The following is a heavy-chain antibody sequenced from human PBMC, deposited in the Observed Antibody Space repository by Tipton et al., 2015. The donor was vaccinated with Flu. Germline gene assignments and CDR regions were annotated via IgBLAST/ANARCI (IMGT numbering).Heavy chain of an antibody. Sequence: LRLSCTVSGGSISSGDYYWSWIRQPPGKGLEWIGYIYYSGSTYYNPSLKSRVTISVDTSKNQFSLKLSSVTAADTAVYYCASENVRSGRYFDYWGQGTLVTVSP. V-gene: IGHV4-30-4*01. J-gene: IGHJ4*02. D-gene: IGHD1-1*01. CDR1: GGSISSGDYY. CDR2: IYYSGST. CDR3: ASENVRSGRYFDY.